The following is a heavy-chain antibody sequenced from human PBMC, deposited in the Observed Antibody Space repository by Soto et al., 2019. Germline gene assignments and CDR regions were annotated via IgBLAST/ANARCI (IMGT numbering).Heavy chain of an antibody. CDR2: ISHDGNNK. CDR3: AKGGPDCASTTCYLLVAFDI. V-gene: IGHV3-30*18. J-gene: IGHJ3*02. Sequence: QVQLVQSGGGVVQPGRSLRLSCAASGFTFSSYVTHWVRQAPGTGLEWVAVISHDGNNKYYADSVKGRFSISRDNSKNTRYLQMNSLTTEDTAVYYCAKGGPDCASTTCYLLVAFDIWGQGTMVTVTS. D-gene: IGHD2-2*01. CDR1: GFTFSSYV.